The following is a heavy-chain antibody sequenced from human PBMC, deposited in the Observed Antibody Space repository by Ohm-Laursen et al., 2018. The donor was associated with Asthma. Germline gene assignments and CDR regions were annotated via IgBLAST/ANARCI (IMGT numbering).Heavy chain of an antibody. CDR1: GYTFPNYD. Sequence: SVKVSCKASGYTFPNYDITWVRQAPGQGLEWMGWISGYNGKTNFAQKVQGRVTMTTDTSTSTAYMELRSLRSDDTAVYYCARHPPSYGDYDYWGQGTLVTVSS. J-gene: IGHJ4*02. V-gene: IGHV1-18*01. D-gene: IGHD4-17*01. CDR3: ARHPPSYGDYDY. CDR2: ISGYNGKT.